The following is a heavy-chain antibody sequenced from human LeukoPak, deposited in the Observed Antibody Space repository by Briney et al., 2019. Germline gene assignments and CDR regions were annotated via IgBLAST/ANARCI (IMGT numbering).Heavy chain of an antibody. D-gene: IGHD3-22*01. Sequence: ASVKVSCKASGYTFTSYYIHWVRQAPGQGLEWMGIINPSGGSTNYAQKFQGRVTMTRDTSTSTVYMELSSLRSEDSAVYYCASTNYYDSSGQGLYYWGQGTLVTVSS. V-gene: IGHV1-46*01. CDR1: GYTFTSYY. CDR3: ASTNYYDSSGQGLYY. J-gene: IGHJ4*02. CDR2: INPSGGST.